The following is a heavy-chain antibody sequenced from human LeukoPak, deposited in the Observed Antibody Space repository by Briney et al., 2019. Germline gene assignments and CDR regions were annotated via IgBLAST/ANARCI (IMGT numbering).Heavy chain of an antibody. J-gene: IGHJ4*02. CDR1: GYTFTSYA. D-gene: IGHD4-17*01. V-gene: IGHV1-3*01. Sequence: ASVKVSCKASGYTFTSYAMHRVRQAPGQRLEWMGWINAGNVNTKYSQKFQGRVTITRDTSASTAYMELSSLRSEDTAVYYCAREVNYGSRGFDYWGQGTLVTVSS. CDR3: AREVNYGSRGFDY. CDR2: INAGNVNT.